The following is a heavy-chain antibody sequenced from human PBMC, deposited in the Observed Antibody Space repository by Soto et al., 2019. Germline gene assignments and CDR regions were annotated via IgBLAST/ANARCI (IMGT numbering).Heavy chain of an antibody. J-gene: IGHJ5*02. V-gene: IGHV1-69*13. D-gene: IGHD3-22*01. CDR1: GGTFSSYA. CDR3: ARDPHYYDSSGYDR. Sequence: SVKVSCKASGGTFSSYAISWVRQAPGQGLEWMGGIIPIFGTANYAQKFQGRVTITADESTSTAYMELSSLRSEDTAVYYCARDPHYYDSSGYDRWGQGTLVTVSS. CDR2: IIPIFGTA.